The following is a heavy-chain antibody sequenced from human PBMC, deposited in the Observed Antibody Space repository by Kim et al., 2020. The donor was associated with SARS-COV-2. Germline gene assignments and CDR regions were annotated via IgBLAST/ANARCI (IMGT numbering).Heavy chain of an antibody. CDR1: GFTFSSYA. J-gene: IGHJ5*02. CDR3: AKVGRYHIAAAGTVFDP. Sequence: GGSLRLSCAASGFTFSSYAMSWVRQAPGKGLEWVSVIYSGGSSTYYADSVKGRFTISRDNSKNTLYLQMNSLRAEDTAVYYCAKVGRYHIAAAGTVFDP. V-gene: IGHV3-23*03. CDR2: IYSGGSST. D-gene: IGHD6-13*01.